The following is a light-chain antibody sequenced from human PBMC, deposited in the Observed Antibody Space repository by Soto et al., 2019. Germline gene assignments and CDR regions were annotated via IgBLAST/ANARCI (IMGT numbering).Light chain of an antibody. CDR2: GNS. V-gene: IGLV1-40*01. CDR1: SSNIGAGYD. CDR3: RSYDSSLGGFVV. Sequence: QSVLTQPPSVSGAPGQRVTISCTGSSSNIGAGYDVHWYQQLPGTAPKLLIYGNSNRPSGVPDRFSGSKSGTSASLAITGLQDEDEADYYCRSYDSSLGGFVVFGGGTKVTVL. J-gene: IGLJ2*01.